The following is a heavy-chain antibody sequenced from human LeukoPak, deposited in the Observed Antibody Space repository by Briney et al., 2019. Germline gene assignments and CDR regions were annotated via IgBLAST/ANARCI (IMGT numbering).Heavy chain of an antibody. J-gene: IGHJ3*02. CDR1: GFTFSDYY. Sequence: PGGSLRLSCAASGFTFSDYYMNWVRQAPGKGLEWVSSISSSSSYIYYADSVKGRFTISRDNAKNSLYLQMNSLRAEDTAVYYCARELVGATTGDAFDIWGQGTMVTVSS. CDR3: ARELVGATTGDAFDI. CDR2: ISSSSSYI. D-gene: IGHD1-26*01. V-gene: IGHV3-21*01.